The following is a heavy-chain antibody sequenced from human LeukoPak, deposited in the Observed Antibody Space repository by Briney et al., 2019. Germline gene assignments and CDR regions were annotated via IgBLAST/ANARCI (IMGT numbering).Heavy chain of an antibody. J-gene: IGHJ4*02. CDR2: INAGNGNT. CDR3: ARAPTYYYDSSGSGGEDY. D-gene: IGHD3-22*01. Sequence: ASVKVSCKASGYTFTSYAMHWVRQAPGQRLEWMGWINAGNGNTKYSQKFQGRVTITRDTSASTAYMELSSLRSEDTAVYYCARAPTYYYDSSGSGGEDYWGQGTLVTVSS. CDR1: GYTFTSYA. V-gene: IGHV1-3*01.